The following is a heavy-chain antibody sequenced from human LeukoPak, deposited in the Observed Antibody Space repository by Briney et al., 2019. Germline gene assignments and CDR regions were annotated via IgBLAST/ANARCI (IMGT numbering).Heavy chain of an antibody. D-gene: IGHD4-17*01. CDR1: GFTFSSYA. V-gene: IGHV3-23*01. CDR3: EYGDWGDYPADS. Sequence: PGGSLRLSCAASGFTFSSYAMSWVRQAPGKGLEWVSAISGSGGSTYYADSVKGRFTISRDNSKNTPYLQMNSLGVEDRAEYYFEYGDWGDYPADSWGQGTMVTVSS. J-gene: IGHJ4*02. CDR2: ISGSGGST.